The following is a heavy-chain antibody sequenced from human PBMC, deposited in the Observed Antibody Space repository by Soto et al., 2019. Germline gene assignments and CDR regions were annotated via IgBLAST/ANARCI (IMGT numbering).Heavy chain of an antibody. J-gene: IGHJ4*02. D-gene: IGHD6-13*01. CDR2: IDPSDSYT. Sequence: GESLKISCKGSVYSFTSYWISGVRQMPGKGLEWMGRIDPSDSYTNYSPTFQGHVTISADKSISTAYLQWSSLKASDTAMYYCARQGIAAADPFDYWGQGTLVTVSS. CDR1: VYSFTSYW. CDR3: ARQGIAAADPFDY. V-gene: IGHV5-10-1*01.